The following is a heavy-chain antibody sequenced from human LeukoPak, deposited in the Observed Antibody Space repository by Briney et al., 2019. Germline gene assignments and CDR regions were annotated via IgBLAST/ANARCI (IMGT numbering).Heavy chain of an antibody. D-gene: IGHD3-10*01. J-gene: IGHJ4*02. CDR1: GYTFTSYD. CDR3: AREMALWFGELTGPDY. Sequence: ASVKVSCKASGYTFTSYDINWVRQATGQGLEWMGWMNPNSGNTGYAQKFQGRVTMTRNTSISTAYMELSSLRSEDTAVYYCAREMALWFGELTGPDYWGQGTLVTVSS. CDR2: MNPNSGNT. V-gene: IGHV1-8*01.